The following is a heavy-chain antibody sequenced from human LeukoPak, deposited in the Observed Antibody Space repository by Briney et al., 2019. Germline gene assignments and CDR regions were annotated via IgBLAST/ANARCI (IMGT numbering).Heavy chain of an antibody. V-gene: IGHV4-59*08. D-gene: IGHD4-23*01. CDR2: IYDDGGT. CDR3: VRLSVVSPHRYFDL. J-gene: IGHJ2*01. CDR1: GGSVSGFI. Sequence: SETLSLTCTVSGGSVSGFIWSWIRQPPGKGLEWIAYIYDDGGTNYNPSLKSRVTISVDTSKNHFSLRLTSVTAADTAVYYCVRLSVVSPHRYFDLWGRGTLVTVSS.